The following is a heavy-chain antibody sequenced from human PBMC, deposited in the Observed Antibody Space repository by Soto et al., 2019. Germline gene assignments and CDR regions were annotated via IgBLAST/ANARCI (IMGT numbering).Heavy chain of an antibody. V-gene: IGHV3-23*01. CDR2: VSIGGST. CDR3: AKRLGAGGHLDY. J-gene: IGHJ4*02. CDR1: GFTFSSYA. D-gene: IGHD1-26*01. Sequence: PGGSLRLSCAASGFTFSSYAMGWVRQGPGKGLEWVAVVSIGGSTHYADSVRGRFTISRDNSKNTLSLQMDSLTAEDTAVYFCAKRLGAGGHLDYWGQGALVTV.